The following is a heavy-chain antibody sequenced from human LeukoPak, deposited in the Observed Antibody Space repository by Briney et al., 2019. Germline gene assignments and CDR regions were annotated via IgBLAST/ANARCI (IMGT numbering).Heavy chain of an antibody. CDR1: GFTFSSFT. CDR2: ISDGSRDT. CDR3: TTRLRNHFDY. V-gene: IGHV3-23*01. D-gene: IGHD5-12*01. Sequence: QPGRSLRLSCATSGFTFSSFTMNWVRQAPGKGLEWVSTISDGSRDTHYAGSVKGRFTISRDNSQNIVYLQMDSLRAEDTALYYCTTRLRNHFDYWGQGTQVTVSS. J-gene: IGHJ4*02.